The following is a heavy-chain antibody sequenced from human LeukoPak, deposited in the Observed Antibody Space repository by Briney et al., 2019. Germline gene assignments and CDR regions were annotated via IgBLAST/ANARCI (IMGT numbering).Heavy chain of an antibody. V-gene: IGHV4-34*01. CDR2: INHGGST. CDR1: GGSFSGYY. J-gene: IGHJ6*02. D-gene: IGHD4-17*01. Sequence: SETLSLTCAVYGGSFSGYYWSWIRQPPGKGLEWIGEINHGGSTNYNPSLKSRVTISVDTSKNQFSLKLSSVTAADTAVYYCARGPTVTRGTYYYGMDVWGQGTMVTVSS. CDR3: ARGPTVTRGTYYYGMDV.